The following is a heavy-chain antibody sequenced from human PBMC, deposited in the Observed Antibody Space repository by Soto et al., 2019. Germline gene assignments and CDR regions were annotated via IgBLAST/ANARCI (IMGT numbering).Heavy chain of an antibody. CDR2: ISRSDNYI. Sequence: GGSLRLSCEASGFTFSSYSMNWVRQAPGKGLEWVSSISRSDNYIYYADSVKGRFTISRDNAKNSLFLQMNGLRAEDTAVYYCSRDHWWCSSTTCYFSQYYYMDVWGRGTTVTVSS. CDR1: GFTFSSYS. V-gene: IGHV3-21*01. J-gene: IGHJ6*03. CDR3: SRDHWWCSSTTCYFSQYYYMDV. D-gene: IGHD2-2*01.